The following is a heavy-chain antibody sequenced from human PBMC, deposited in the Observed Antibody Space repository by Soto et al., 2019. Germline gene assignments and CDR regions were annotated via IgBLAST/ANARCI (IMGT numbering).Heavy chain of an antibody. CDR2: ISGKNGTT. J-gene: IGHJ6*02. D-gene: IGHD2-15*01. CDR3: ARVSSSIVVVPDYGMDV. V-gene: IGHV1-18*04. Sequence: QVQLVQSGVEVKKPGASVKVSCKASGYTFISHGISWVRQAPGQGLEWMGWISGKNGTTHYAQKLQGRVTLTTDTSTSTAYMELRSLRSDDTAVNYCARVSSSIVVVPDYGMDVWGQGTTVTVSS. CDR1: GYTFISHG.